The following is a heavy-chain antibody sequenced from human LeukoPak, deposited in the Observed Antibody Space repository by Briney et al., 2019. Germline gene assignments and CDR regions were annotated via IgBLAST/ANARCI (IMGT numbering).Heavy chain of an antibody. Sequence: SETLSLTCAVNGGSFSGYYWIWIRQPPGKGLEWIGEINHSGSTNYNPSLKSRVTISVDTSKNQFSLKLSSVTAADTAVYYCTRTYSSSSIDYWGQGALVTVSS. J-gene: IGHJ4*02. CDR3: TRTYSSSSIDY. D-gene: IGHD6-6*01. CDR1: GGSFSGYY. CDR2: INHSGST. V-gene: IGHV4-34*01.